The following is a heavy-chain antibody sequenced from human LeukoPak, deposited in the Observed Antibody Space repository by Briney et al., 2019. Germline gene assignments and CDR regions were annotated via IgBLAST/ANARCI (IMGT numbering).Heavy chain of an antibody. J-gene: IGHJ6*02. CDR2: IYYSGST. V-gene: IGHV4-39*01. Sequence: SETLSLTCTVSGGSSSSSSYYWGWIRQPPGKGLEWIGSIYYSGSTYYNPSLKSRVTISVDTSKNQFSLKPTTVPPADTAVYYCARPYSSSWPVGMDVWRQWTTVTVSS. CDR1: GGSSSSSSYY. D-gene: IGHD6-13*01. CDR3: ARPYSSSWPVGMDV.